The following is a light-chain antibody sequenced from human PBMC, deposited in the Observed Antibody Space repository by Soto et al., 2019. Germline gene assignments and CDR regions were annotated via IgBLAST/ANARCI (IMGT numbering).Light chain of an antibody. CDR2: AAS. CDR1: QVISTS. V-gene: IGKV1-9*01. Sequence: DIRLTQSPSFLSPSLGESVTITCRASQVISTSLAWYQVKPGKAPKLLIYAASTLQSGAPSRFSGSGYGTEFTLTISSLQPDDFASYYCQKLHIFPLPFGQGTRLEIK. CDR3: QKLHIFPLP. J-gene: IGKJ5*01.